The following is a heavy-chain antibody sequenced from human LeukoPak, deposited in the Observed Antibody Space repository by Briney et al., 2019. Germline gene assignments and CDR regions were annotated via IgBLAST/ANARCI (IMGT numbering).Heavy chain of an antibody. CDR2: IYYSGST. D-gene: IGHD5-18*01. J-gene: IGHJ4*02. Sequence: SETLSLTCTVSSGSISSSSYYWGWIRQPPGKGLEWIGSIYYSGSTYYNPSLKSRVTISVDTSKNQFSLKLSSVTAADTAVYYCARGGEIVDTAMVSKLFDYWGQGTLVTVSS. CDR3: ARGGEIVDTAMVSKLFDY. CDR1: SGSISSSSYY. V-gene: IGHV4-39*07.